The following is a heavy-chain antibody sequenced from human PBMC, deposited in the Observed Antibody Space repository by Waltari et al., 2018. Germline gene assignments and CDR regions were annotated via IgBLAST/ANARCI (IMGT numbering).Heavy chain of an antibody. CDR3: AREGGLRVGAPYFDY. CDR2: IYYSGST. CDR1: GGSISSGDYY. D-gene: IGHD1-26*01. Sequence: QVQLQESGPGLVKPSQTLSLTCTVSGGSISSGDYYWSWIRPPPGKGLEWIGYIYYSGSTYYNPSLKSRVTISVDTSKNQFSLKLSSVTAADTAVYYCAREGGLRVGAPYFDYWGQGTLVTVSS. V-gene: IGHV4-30-4*08. J-gene: IGHJ4*02.